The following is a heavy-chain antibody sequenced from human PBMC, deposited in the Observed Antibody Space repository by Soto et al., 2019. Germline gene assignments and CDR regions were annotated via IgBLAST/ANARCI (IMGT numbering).Heavy chain of an antibody. CDR1: GYTFTSYG. Sequence: QVQLVQSGAEVKKPGASVKVSCKASGYTFTSYGISWVRQAPGQGLEWMGWISAYNGNTNYAQKLEGRVTITTDTSTRTAYMELRSLIYDDTVVYYCARDAGGDYYWGQGTLVTVSS. V-gene: IGHV1-18*01. D-gene: IGHD2-21*01. J-gene: IGHJ4*02. CDR3: ARDAGGDYY. CDR2: ISAYNGNT.